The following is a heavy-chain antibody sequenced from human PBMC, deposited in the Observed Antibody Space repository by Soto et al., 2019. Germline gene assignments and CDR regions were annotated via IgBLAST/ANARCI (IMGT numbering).Heavy chain of an antibody. CDR2: ISGSGGRT. V-gene: IGHV3-23*01. Sequence: EVQLLESGGGLVQPGGSLRLSCAASGFTFSSYAMSWVRQAPGNGLEWVSAISGSGGRTYYADSVKGRFTISRDNSKTTLYLKMNSLRAEDTAVYYCATASGWYGDYWGQGTLVTVSS. CDR1: GFTFSSYA. CDR3: ATASGWYGDY. D-gene: IGHD6-19*01. J-gene: IGHJ4*02.